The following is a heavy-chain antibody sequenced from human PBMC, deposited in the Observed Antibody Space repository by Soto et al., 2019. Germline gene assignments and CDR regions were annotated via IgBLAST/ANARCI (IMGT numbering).Heavy chain of an antibody. Sequence: SETVSLTCSVSGASVSSYYWSWVRQPPGKGLEWIGYIYYIGAYNYNPSLKSRVTISVDTSKNQFSLKLTSVTAADTAVYYCARTPETRDWLDPWGQGTLVTVSS. CDR1: GASVSSYY. J-gene: IGHJ5*02. V-gene: IGHV4-59*02. CDR2: IYYIGAY. CDR3: ARTPETRDWLDP. D-gene: IGHD1-7*01.